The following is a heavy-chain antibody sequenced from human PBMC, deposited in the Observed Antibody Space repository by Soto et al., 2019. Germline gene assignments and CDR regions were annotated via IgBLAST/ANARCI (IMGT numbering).Heavy chain of an antibody. J-gene: IGHJ4*02. D-gene: IGHD6-13*01. CDR2: ISASGDST. Sequence: EVQLLESGGALVQPGGSLRLSCAASGFTFSSYAMSWVRQAPGKGLEWVSSISASGDSTHNADSVKGRFAISRDNSKNTLDLQLNSLTADDTAVYYCAKGGLYNSSWYKGYWGQGTLVTVSS. CDR1: GFTFSSYA. CDR3: AKGGLYNSSWYKGY. V-gene: IGHV3-23*01.